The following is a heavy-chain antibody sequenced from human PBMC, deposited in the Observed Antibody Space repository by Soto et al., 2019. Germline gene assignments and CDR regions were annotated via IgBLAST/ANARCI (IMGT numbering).Heavy chain of an antibody. V-gene: IGHV3-74*01. CDR3: ARAKGSWYFDL. CDR1: GFTFSSYW. J-gene: IGHJ2*01. Sequence: EVQLVESGGGLVQPGGSLRLSCAASGFTFSSYWMHWARQAPGKGLVWVSRLKSDGSSTAYADSVKGRFTISRDNAKNTLYLQMNSLRAEDTAVYYCARAKGSWYFDLWGRGTLVTVSS. CDR2: LKSDGSST.